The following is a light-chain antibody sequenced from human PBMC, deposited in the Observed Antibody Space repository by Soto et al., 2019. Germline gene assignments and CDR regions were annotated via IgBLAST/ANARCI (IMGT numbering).Light chain of an antibody. Sequence: QSALTQPRSVSGSPGQSVTISCTGTSSDVGGYNYVSWYQQHPGKAPKLMIYDVSKRPSGVPDRFSGSKSGNTASLTISGLQAEDEADYYCCSYAGSYTVERVVFGGGTKLTVL. V-gene: IGLV2-11*01. CDR2: DVS. CDR1: SSDVGGYNY. CDR3: CSYAGSYTVERVV. J-gene: IGLJ2*01.